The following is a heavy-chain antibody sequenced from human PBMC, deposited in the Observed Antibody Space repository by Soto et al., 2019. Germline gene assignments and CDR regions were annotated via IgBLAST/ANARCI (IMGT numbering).Heavy chain of an antibody. Sequence: EVQLLESGGGLVQPGGSLRVSCAASGFTFSSYAMSWVRQAPGKGLEWVSAVSGSGGSTYYADSVKGRFTISRDNSKNTLYLQMNSLRVEDTAVYYCARDQDFWSGYYDYWGQGTLVTVSS. CDR3: ARDQDFWSGYYDY. J-gene: IGHJ4*02. D-gene: IGHD3-3*01. V-gene: IGHV3-23*01. CDR2: VSGSGGST. CDR1: GFTFSSYA.